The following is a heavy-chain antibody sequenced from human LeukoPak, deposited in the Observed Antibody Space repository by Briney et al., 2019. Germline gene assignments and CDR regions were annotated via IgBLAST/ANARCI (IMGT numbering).Heavy chain of an antibody. V-gene: IGHV3-30*04. D-gene: IGHD6-19*01. J-gene: IGHJ3*02. CDR3: ARDADLAVAADAFDI. CDR1: GFTFRNYA. CDR2: ISYDGSNK. Sequence: GGSLRLSCAACGFTFRNYAIHWVRQAPGKGLEWVSVISYDGSNKYYADSVKGRFTISRDNSKNTLSLQMNSLRAEDTAVYYCARDADLAVAADAFDIWGQGTMVTVSS.